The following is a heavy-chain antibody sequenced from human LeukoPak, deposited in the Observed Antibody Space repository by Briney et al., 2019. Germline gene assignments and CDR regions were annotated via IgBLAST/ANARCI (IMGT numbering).Heavy chain of an antibody. D-gene: IGHD3-10*01. CDR2: IYYSGST. CDR1: GGSISSSSYY. V-gene: IGHV4-39*07. Sequence: PSETLSLTCTVSGGSISSSSYYWGWIRQPPGKGLEWIGSIYYSGSTYYNPSLKSRVTISVDTSKNQFSLKLSSVTAADTAVYYCARDSKGSGSYDPYYFDYWGQGTLVTVSS. CDR3: ARDSKGSGSYDPYYFDY. J-gene: IGHJ4*02.